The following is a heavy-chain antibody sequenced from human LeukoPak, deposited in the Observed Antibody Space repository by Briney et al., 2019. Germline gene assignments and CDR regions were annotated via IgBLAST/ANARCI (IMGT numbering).Heavy chain of an antibody. CDR3: ARGPRPDTFDI. J-gene: IGHJ3*02. CDR2: VSFSQTS. CDR1: GGSIKSGDYS. Sequence: SQTLSLTCSVSGGSIKSGDYSWTWIRQPPGKGLEWIGYVSFSQTSFYNPSLKSRLTLSVDSSKNQFSLRLTSVTAADTAVYFCARGPRPDTFDIWGQGTMVPVSS. V-gene: IGHV4-30-4*01.